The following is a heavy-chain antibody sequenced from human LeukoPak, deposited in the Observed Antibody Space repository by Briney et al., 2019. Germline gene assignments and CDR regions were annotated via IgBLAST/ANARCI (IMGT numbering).Heavy chain of an antibody. CDR1: GYTFTSYG. D-gene: IGHD6-19*01. Sequence: VASVKVSCKASGYTFTSYGISWVRQAPGQGLEWMGWISAYNGNTNYAQKLQGRVTMTTDTSTSTAYMELRSLRSDDTAMYFCARHQLDYSSGFYDSWGQGTQVTVSS. V-gene: IGHV1-18*01. CDR3: ARHQLDYSSGFYDS. CDR2: ISAYNGNT. J-gene: IGHJ5*01.